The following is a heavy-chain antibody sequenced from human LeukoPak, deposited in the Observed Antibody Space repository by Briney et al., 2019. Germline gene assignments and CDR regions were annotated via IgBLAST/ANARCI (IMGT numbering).Heavy chain of an antibody. CDR3: AKEGIAVAHYYYYYYMDV. CDR1: GFTFDDYA. D-gene: IGHD6-19*01. CDR2: ISWNSGSI. Sequence: GGSLRLSCAASGFTFDDYAMHWVRQAPGKGLEWVSGISWNSGSIGYADSVKGRFTISRDNSKNTLYLQMNSLRAEDTAVYYCAKEGIAVAHYYYYYYMDVWGKGTTVTVSS. J-gene: IGHJ6*03. V-gene: IGHV3-9*01.